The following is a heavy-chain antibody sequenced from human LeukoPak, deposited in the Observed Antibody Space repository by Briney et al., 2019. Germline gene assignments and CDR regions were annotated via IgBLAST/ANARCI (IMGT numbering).Heavy chain of an antibody. CDR1: GYTFTSYA. CDR2: INTNTGNP. D-gene: IGHD2-2*01. CDR3: AREGYCSSTSCYRVTGMDV. J-gene: IGHJ6*02. Sequence: ASVKVSCKASGYTFTSYAMNWVRQAPGQGLEWMGWINTNTGNPTYAQGFTGRFVFSLDTSVNTAYLQISSLKAEDTAVYYCAREGYCSSTSCYRVTGMDVWGQGTTVTVSS. V-gene: IGHV7-4-1*02.